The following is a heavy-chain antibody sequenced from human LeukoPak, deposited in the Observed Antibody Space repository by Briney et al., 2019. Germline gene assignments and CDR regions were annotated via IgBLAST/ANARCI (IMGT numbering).Heavy chain of an antibody. Sequence: GGSLRLSCEASGFTFSTYAMSWVRQPPGKGLQWVSGISGSDSGTYYTDSVKGRFAISRDNSKNTVYLEIDNLRAEDTAVYHCAKCMSGTGVCLNFDSWGQGILVTVSS. D-gene: IGHD2-8*02. CDR2: ISGSDSGT. CDR1: GFTFSTYA. J-gene: IGHJ4*02. V-gene: IGHV3-23*01. CDR3: AKCMSGTGVCLNFDS.